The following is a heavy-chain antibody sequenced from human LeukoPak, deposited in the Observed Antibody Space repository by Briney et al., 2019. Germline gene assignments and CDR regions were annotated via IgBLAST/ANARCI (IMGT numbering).Heavy chain of an antibody. CDR1: GFTFSHHH. CDR2: IALDGSRK. D-gene: IGHD6-19*01. Sequence: GGSLRLSCAASGFTFSHHHIHWVRQTPGKGLEWVTVIALDGSRKIYADSVKGRFTISRDNSKNTVSLQMNSLGVEDTAVYYCARDQGDASGWFFDYWGQGARVIVSS. J-gene: IGHJ4*02. CDR3: ARDQGDASGWFFDY. V-gene: IGHV3-30*03.